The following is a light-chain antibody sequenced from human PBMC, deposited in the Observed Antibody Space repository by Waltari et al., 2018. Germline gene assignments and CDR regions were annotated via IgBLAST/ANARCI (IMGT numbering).Light chain of an antibody. CDR1: QSVSGSY. J-gene: IGKJ5*01. V-gene: IGKV3-20*01. Sequence: EIVLTQSPGTLSLSPGETATLSCRASQSVSGSYLAWNQRKPGQAPRLPIYGASSMATGIPDRFSGSGSGTDFTLTISRLEPEDFGVYYCQYYGASRGPITFGQGTRLEIK. CDR2: GAS. CDR3: QYYGASRGPIT.